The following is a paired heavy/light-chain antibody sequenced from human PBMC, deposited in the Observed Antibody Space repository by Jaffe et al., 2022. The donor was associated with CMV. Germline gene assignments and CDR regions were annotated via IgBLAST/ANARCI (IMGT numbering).Heavy chain of an antibody. Sequence: QVQLVESGGGLVKPGGSLRLSCAASGFTFSDYYMSWIRQAPGKGLEWVSYISSSGSTIYYAAPVKGRFTISRDNAKNSLFLQMNSLRAEDTAVYYCARASRYSGSGIHYNDGFGDPQKYGMDVWGQGTTVTVSS. V-gene: IGHV3-11*01. J-gene: IGHJ6*02. CDR3: ARASRYSGSGIHYNDGFGDPQKYGMDV. CDR1: GFTFSDYY. D-gene: IGHD3-10*01. CDR2: ISSSGSTI.
Light chain of an antibody. J-gene: IGKJ4*01. CDR1: QSVSSSH. CDR3: QQYGSSPLT. CDR2: GAS. Sequence: EIVLTQSPGTLSLFPGERATLSCRASQSVSSSHLAWYQQKPGQAPRLLIYGASSRATGIPERFSGSGSGTDFTLTIRRLEPEDFAVYYCQQYGSSPLTFGGGTKVEIK. V-gene: IGKV3-20*01.